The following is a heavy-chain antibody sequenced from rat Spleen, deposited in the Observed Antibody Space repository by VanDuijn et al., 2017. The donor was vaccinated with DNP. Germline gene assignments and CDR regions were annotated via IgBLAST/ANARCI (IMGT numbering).Heavy chain of an antibody. CDR1: GFTFNSYW. CDR3: ARIGDLHDGGDGDDLDA. J-gene: IGHJ4*01. D-gene: IGHD1-12*02. Sequence: EVQLGETGGGLVQPGRSLKLSCVASGFTFNSYWMHWIRQAPGKGLEWVASINTDGGTTYYTDYVKGRFTVFRNNAENALHLQMDSLRSEDTATYYCARIGDLHDGGDGDDLDARGQGTSVTVSS. CDR2: INTDGGTT. V-gene: IGHV5-58*01.